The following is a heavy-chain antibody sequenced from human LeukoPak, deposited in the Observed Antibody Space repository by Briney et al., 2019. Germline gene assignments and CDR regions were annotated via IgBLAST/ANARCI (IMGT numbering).Heavy chain of an antibody. J-gene: IGHJ4*02. D-gene: IGHD5-24*01. CDR3: AKDQADGYTNYGDY. Sequence: GGSLRLSCAASGFTFSTYAMTWVRQAPGKGLEWVSTIRGDGDRTYYADSVKGRLIISRDNSKNKLYLQLSTLRAEDTAVYYCAKDQADGYTNYGDYWGQGTLVTVSS. V-gene: IGHV3-23*01. CDR2: IRGDGDRT. CDR1: GFTFSTYA.